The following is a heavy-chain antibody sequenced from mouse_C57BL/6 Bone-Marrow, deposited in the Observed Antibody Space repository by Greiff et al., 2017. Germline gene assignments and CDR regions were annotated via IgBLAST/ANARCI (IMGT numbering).Heavy chain of an antibody. D-gene: IGHD1-1*01. CDR2: IDPSDSYT. J-gene: IGHJ1*03. V-gene: IGHV1-69*01. CDR3: ARFTTVVGAFRYWYCDV. Sequence: QVQLQQPGAELVMPGASVKLSCKASGYTFTSYWMHWVKQRPGQGLEWIGEIDPSDSYTNYNQKFKGKSTLTVDKSSSTAYMQLSSLTSEDSAVYDCARFTTVVGAFRYWYCDVWGTGTTVTVSS. CDR1: GYTFTSYW.